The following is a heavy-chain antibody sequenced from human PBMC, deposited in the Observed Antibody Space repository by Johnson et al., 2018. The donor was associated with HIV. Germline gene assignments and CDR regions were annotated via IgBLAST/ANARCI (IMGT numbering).Heavy chain of an antibody. CDR2: ISSDGSNK. J-gene: IGHJ3*01. Sequence: VQLVESGGGVVQPGRSLRLSCAASKFSFSNYALHWVRQAPGKGLEWVALISSDGSNKYYADSVKGRFTISRDNSKNTLYLQMNSLRAEDTAVYYCAQLLQVKVFDVWGQGTMVTVSS. CDR3: AQLLQVKVFDV. V-gene: IGHV3-30*04. D-gene: IGHD1-26*01. CDR1: KFSFSNYA.